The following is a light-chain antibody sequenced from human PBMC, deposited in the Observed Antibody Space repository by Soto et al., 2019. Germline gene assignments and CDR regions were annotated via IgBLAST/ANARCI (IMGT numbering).Light chain of an antibody. CDR2: EVS. V-gene: IGLV2-14*01. CDR1: SSDVGGYNY. CDR3: SSYTSSSTPDV. J-gene: IGLJ1*01. Sequence: QPVLTQPASVSGSPGQSITISCTGTSSDVGGYNYVSWYQQHPGKAPKLMIYEVSNRPSGVSNRFSGSKSGNTASLTSSGLQAEDEADYYCSSYTSSSTPDVFGTGTKLTVL.